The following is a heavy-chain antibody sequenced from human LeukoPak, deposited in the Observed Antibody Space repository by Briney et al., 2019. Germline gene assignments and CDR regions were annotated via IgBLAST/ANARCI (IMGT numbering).Heavy chain of an antibody. CDR1: GFTFSDHA. V-gene: IGHV3-64*02. CDR3: VRDSFYTGYDRGFGY. D-gene: IGHD5-12*01. Sequence: GGSLRLSCATSGFTFSDHALHWVRQAPGKGLQYVSAISRNGTRTFYADSVKDRFTISRDKSTKTLYLQMGSLRVEDMGVYYCVRDSFYTGYDRGFGYWGQGTLVTVS. J-gene: IGHJ4*02. CDR2: ISRNGTRT.